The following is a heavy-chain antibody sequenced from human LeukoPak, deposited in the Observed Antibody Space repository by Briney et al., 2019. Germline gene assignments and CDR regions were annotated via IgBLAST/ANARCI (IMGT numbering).Heavy chain of an antibody. CDR1: GFTFSSYS. Sequence: GGSLSLSCAASGFTFSSYSMNWVRQAPGKGLEWVSAISGSGGSTFYADSVKGRFTISRDNSKNTLYLQMNSLRAEDTAVYYCAKGRDGYNPCYFDYWGQGTLVTVSS. V-gene: IGHV3-23*01. J-gene: IGHJ4*02. D-gene: IGHD5-24*01. CDR2: ISGSGGST. CDR3: AKGRDGYNPCYFDY.